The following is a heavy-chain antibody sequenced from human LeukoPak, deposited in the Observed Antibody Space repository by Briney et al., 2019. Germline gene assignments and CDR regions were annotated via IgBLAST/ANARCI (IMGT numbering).Heavy chain of an antibody. J-gene: IGHJ4*02. Sequence: GGSLRLSCAASGFTFSSYAMSWVRQAPGKGLEWVSGISGRDGSTYDADSVKGRFTISRDNSKKTLYLQMNSLRPEDTAVYYCAKDFSVYYYDSRVLDYWGQGALVTVSS. V-gene: IGHV3-23*01. CDR2: ISGRDGST. D-gene: IGHD3-22*01. CDR3: AKDFSVYYYDSRVLDY. CDR1: GFTFSSYA.